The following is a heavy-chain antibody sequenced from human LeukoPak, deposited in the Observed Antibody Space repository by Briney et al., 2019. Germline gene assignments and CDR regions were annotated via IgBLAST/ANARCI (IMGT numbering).Heavy chain of an antibody. CDR3: ARDRTAEAGNDYYMGV. CDR2: ITWDGGTT. Sequence: GGSLRLSCTASGFTFDDYTMHWVRQPPGKGLEWISRITWDGGTTYYADSVRGRFTISRDNSKNSLFLRMNSLRPEDTALYYCARDRTAEAGNDYYMGVWGNGTTVIVSS. V-gene: IGHV3-43*01. D-gene: IGHD6-13*01. J-gene: IGHJ6*03. CDR1: GFTFDDYT.